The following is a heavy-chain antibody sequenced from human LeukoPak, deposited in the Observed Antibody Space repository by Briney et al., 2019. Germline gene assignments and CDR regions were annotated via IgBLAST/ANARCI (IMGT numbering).Heavy chain of an antibody. J-gene: IGHJ5*02. Sequence: SETLSLTCTVSGGSISSSSYYWGWIRQPPGKGLEWIGSTYYSGSTYYNPSLKSRVTISVDTSKNQFSLKLSSVIAADTAVYYCARRVETSLLWFGELYSWFDPWGQGTLVTVSS. CDR1: GGSISSSSYY. CDR2: TYYSGST. V-gene: IGHV4-39*01. D-gene: IGHD3-10*01. CDR3: ARRVETSLLWFGELYSWFDP.